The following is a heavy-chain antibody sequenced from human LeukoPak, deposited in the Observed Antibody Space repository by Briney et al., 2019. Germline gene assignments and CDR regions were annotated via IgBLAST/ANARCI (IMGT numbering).Heavy chain of an antibody. CDR2: MNPNSGNT. Sequence: ASVKVSCKASGYTFTSYDINWVRQATGQGLEWMGWMNPNSGNTGYAQKFQGRVTMTRNTSISTAYMELSSLRSEDTAVYYCARAYYDYVWGSYRYLDYWGQGTLVTVSS. CDR1: GYTFTSYD. J-gene: IGHJ4*02. D-gene: IGHD3-16*02. V-gene: IGHV1-8*01. CDR3: ARAYYDYVWGSYRYLDY.